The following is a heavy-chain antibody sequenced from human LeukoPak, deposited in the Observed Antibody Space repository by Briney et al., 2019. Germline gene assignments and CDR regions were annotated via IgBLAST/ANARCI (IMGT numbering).Heavy chain of an antibody. D-gene: IGHD3-10*01. V-gene: IGHV3-53*01. J-gene: IGHJ4*02. CDR2: IYSGGST. Sequence: PGGSLRLSCAASGFTVSSSYMSWVRQAPGKGLEWVPVIYSGGSTYYADSVKGRFTISRDNSKNTLYLQMNSLRAEDTAVYYCARASGDSDYFDYWGQGTLVTVSS. CDR3: ARASGDSDYFDY. CDR1: GFTVSSSY.